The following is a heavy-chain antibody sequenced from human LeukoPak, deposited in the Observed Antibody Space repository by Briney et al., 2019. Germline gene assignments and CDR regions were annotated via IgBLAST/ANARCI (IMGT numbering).Heavy chain of an antibody. CDR1: GFTFNNYN. CDR2: ITRDSIYA. Sequence: GGSLRLSCAASGFTFNNYNMNWVRQTPGKGLEWVSSITRDSIYAFYADSVRGRFTISRDNAKNSLSLQMNSLRAEDTAVYYCARDPYNGYYGDDYYYYMDVWGKGTTVTISS. D-gene: IGHD3-3*01. CDR3: ARDPYNGYYGDDYYYYMDV. V-gene: IGHV3-21*01. J-gene: IGHJ6*03.